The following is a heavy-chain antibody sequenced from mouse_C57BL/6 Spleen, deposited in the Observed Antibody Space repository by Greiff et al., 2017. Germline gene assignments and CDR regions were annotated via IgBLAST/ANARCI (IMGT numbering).Heavy chain of an antibody. D-gene: IGHD2-3*01. V-gene: IGHV1-64*01. CDR1: GYTFTSYW. Sequence: QVQLQQPGAELVKPGASVKLSCKASGYTFTSYWMPWVKQRPGQGLEWIGMIHPNSGSTNYNEKFKSKATLTVDKSSSTAYMQLSSLTSEDSSVYYCARSDDGYYAYAMDYWGQGTSVTVSS. CDR3: ARSDDGYYAYAMDY. J-gene: IGHJ4*01. CDR2: IHPNSGST.